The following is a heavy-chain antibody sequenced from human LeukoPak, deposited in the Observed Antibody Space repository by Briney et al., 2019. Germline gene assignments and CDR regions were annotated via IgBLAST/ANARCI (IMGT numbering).Heavy chain of an antibody. V-gene: IGHV4-39*07. CDR3: ASIVVVVALVGY. D-gene: IGHD2-15*01. J-gene: IGHJ4*02. CDR1: GASVSGSNYY. Sequence: SETLSLTCAVSGASVSGSNYYWGWIRQPPGKGLEWIGSIYYSGSTYYNPSLKSRVTISVDTSKNQFSLKLSSVTAADTAVYYCASIVVVVALVGYWGQGTLVTVSS. CDR2: IYYSGST.